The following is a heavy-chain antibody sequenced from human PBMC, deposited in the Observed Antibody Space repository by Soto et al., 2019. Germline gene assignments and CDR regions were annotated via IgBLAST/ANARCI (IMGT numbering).Heavy chain of an antibody. CDR1: GFTFSTYW. Sequence: EVQLVESGGGLVQPGGSLRLSCAASGFTFSTYWMHWVRQPPGKGLVWVSRINNDGSNTAYADSVKGRFTISRDNAQSTLYLQMNSLRAEDTAVSYCARDPLIGTTDYGLDVWGQGTTVSVSS. CDR3: ARDPLIGTTDYGLDV. CDR2: INNDGSNT. V-gene: IGHV3-74*01. J-gene: IGHJ6*02. D-gene: IGHD1-7*01.